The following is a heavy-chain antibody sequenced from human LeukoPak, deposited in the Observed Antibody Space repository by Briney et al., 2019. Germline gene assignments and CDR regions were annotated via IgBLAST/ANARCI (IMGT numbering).Heavy chain of an antibody. Sequence: PGGSLRLSCAASGFTLGSYWMSWVRQAPGKGLEWVANIKRDVSEKYYGDSVRGRFTIARDNSKNTLDLHMNSLSAEDTAVYYCARDPDPSYYYDSSGYWHYFDYWGQGTLVTVSS. CDR2: IKRDVSEK. D-gene: IGHD3-22*01. J-gene: IGHJ4*02. V-gene: IGHV3-7*01. CDR1: GFTLGSYW. CDR3: ARDPDPSYYYDSSGYWHYFDY.